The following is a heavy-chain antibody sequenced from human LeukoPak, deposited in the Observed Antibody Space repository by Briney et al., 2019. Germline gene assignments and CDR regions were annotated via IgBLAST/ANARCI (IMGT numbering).Heavy chain of an antibody. D-gene: IGHD3-9*01. CDR1: GFTFSSYS. V-gene: IGHV3-21*01. Sequence: GGSLRLSCAASGFTFSSYSMNWVRHAPGKGLEWVSSISSSSSYIYYADSVKGRFTISRDNAKNSLYLQMNSLRAEDTAVYYCARDNARYFDWSLGGYFDYWGQGTLVTVSS. J-gene: IGHJ4*02. CDR3: ARDNARYFDWSLGGYFDY. CDR2: ISSSSSYI.